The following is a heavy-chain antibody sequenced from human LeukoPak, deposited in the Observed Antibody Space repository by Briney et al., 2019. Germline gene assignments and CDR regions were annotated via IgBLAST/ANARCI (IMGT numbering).Heavy chain of an antibody. V-gene: IGHV3-53*01. CDR1: GFSVSDNS. Sequence: GGSLRLSCTVSGFSVSDNSMSWVRQAPGKGLEWVSFIYSGTTHYSDSVKGRFTISRDNSKNTLYLQMNSLRAEDTAVYYCARRAGAYSHPYDYWGQGTLVTVSS. J-gene: IGHJ4*02. CDR2: IYSGTT. CDR3: ARRAGAYSHPYDY. D-gene: IGHD4/OR15-4a*01.